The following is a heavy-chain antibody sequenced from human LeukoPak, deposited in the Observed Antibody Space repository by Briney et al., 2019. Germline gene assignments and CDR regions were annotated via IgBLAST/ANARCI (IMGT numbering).Heavy chain of an antibody. Sequence: GGSLRLSCAASGFTFSSYAMHWVRQAPGKGLEWVAVISYDGSNKYYADSVKGRFTISRDNSKNTLCLQMNSLRAEDTAVYYCAKGYSSGLPRDAFDIWGQGTMVTVSS. CDR2: ISYDGSNK. J-gene: IGHJ3*02. D-gene: IGHD6-19*01. CDR1: GFTFSSYA. CDR3: AKGYSSGLPRDAFDI. V-gene: IGHV3-30-3*01.